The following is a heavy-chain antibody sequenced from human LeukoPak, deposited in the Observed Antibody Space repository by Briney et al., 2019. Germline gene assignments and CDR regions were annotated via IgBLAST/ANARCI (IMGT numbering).Heavy chain of an antibody. J-gene: IGHJ4*02. Sequence: ASLKLSCKASGGTFSSYAISWVRQAPGQGLEWMGGIITIFSTANYAQKFQGRVTITTDESTSTAYMELSSLRSEDTAVYYCARAPPPYSSSWYVGGYYFDYWGQGTLVTVSS. CDR2: IITIFSTA. D-gene: IGHD6-13*01. V-gene: IGHV1-69*05. CDR1: GGTFSSYA. CDR3: ARAPPPYSSSWYVGGYYFDY.